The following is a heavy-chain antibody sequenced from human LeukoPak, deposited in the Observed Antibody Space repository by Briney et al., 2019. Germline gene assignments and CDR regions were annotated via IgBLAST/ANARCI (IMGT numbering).Heavy chain of an antibody. CDR3: ARVTTGGYYNC. D-gene: IGHD3-22*01. J-gene: IGHJ4*02. V-gene: IGHV4-61*02. Sequence: SETLSLTCTVSGGSISSGSYYWSWIRQPAGKGLEWVGRIYTSGSTNYNPSLKSRVTISVDTSKNQFSLKLSSVTAADTAVYYCARVTTGGYYNCWGQGTLVTVSS. CDR2: IYTSGST. CDR1: GGSISSGSYY.